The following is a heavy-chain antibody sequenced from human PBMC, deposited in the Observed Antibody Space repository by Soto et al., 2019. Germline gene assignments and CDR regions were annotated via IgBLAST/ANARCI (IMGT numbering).Heavy chain of an antibody. CDR2: IKSKTDGGTT. V-gene: IGHV3-15*01. CDR1: GFTFSNAW. CDR3: TTDEVLMVYDDAFDI. D-gene: IGHD2-8*01. J-gene: IGHJ3*02. Sequence: PGGSLRLSCAASGFTFSNAWMSWVRQAPGKGLEWVGRIKSKTDGGTTDYAAPVKGRFTISRDDSKNTLYLQMNSLKTEDTAVYYCTTDEVLMVYDDAFDIWGQGTMVTVSS.